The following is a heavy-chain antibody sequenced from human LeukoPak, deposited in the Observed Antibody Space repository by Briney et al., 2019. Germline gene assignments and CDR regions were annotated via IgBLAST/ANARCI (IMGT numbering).Heavy chain of an antibody. J-gene: IGHJ4*02. D-gene: IGHD3-22*01. V-gene: IGHV3-49*03. CDR2: IRSKAYGGTT. CDR3: TSYYYDSSGYYPDY. CDR1: GFTFGDYA. Sequence: PGRSVRPSCRASGFTFGDYALSWIRQAPGRGLEWEGFIRSKAYGGTTDYAASVKGRFTISRDDSKSIAYLQMNSLKTEDTAVYYCTSYYYDSSGYYPDYWGPGTLVTVSS.